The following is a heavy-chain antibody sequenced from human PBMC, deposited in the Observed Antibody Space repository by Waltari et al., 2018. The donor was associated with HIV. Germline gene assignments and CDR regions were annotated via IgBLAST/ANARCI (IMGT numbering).Heavy chain of an antibody. CDR3: ARDMVGATTLGY. J-gene: IGHJ4*02. Sequence: EVQLVESGGGLVQPGRSLRLYCAASGFTFSSYWMSWVRKAPGKGLEWVANIKQDGSEKYYVVSVKGRFTISRDNAKNSLYLQMNSLRAEDTAVYYCARDMVGATTLGYWGQGTLVTVSS. V-gene: IGHV3-7*01. D-gene: IGHD1-26*01. CDR2: IKQDGSEK. CDR1: GFTFSSYW.